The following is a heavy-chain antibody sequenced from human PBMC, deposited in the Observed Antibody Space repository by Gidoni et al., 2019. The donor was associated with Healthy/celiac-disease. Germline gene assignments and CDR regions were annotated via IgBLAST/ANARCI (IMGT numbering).Heavy chain of an antibody. CDR1: GFTFSSYG. V-gene: IGHV3-30*18. D-gene: IGHD5-12*01. J-gene: IGHJ5*02. Sequence: QVQLVESGGGVVQPGRSLRLSCAASGFTFSSYGMHWVRQAPGKGLEWVAVISYDGSNKYYADSVKGRFTISRDNSKNTLYLQMNSLRAEDTAVYYCAKDLEMATIGRDDSADWFDPWGQGTLVTVSS. CDR3: AKDLEMATIGRDDSADWFDP. CDR2: ISYDGSNK.